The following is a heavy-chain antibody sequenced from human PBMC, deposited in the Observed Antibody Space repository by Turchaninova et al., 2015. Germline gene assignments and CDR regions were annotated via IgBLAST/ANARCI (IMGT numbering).Heavy chain of an antibody. CDR2: NNSDGSST. Sequence: EVQLEGYGGGLVEPGGCLRLCWGASGFRFSSYWMHRVRQAPGKVLVWVSHNNSDGSSTSYADSVKGRFTISRDNAKNTLYLLMNSLRVEDTAVYYCTRDPQYQLLHYYYYYMDVWGKGTTVTVSS. D-gene: IGHD2-2*01. V-gene: IGHV3-74*01. CDR1: GFRFSSYW. J-gene: IGHJ6*03. CDR3: TRDPQYQLLHYYYYYMDV.